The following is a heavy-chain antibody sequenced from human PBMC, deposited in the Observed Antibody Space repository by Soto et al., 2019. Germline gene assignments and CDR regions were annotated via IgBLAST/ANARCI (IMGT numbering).Heavy chain of an antibody. CDR2: IKSKTDGGTT. V-gene: IGHV3-15*01. Sequence: GGSLRLSCAASGFTFSNAWMSWVRQAPGKGLEWVGRIKSKTDGGTTDYAAPVKGRFTISRDDSKNTLYLQMNSLKTEDTAVYYCTTDGAIAARPIDYYYYGMDVWGQGTTVTVSS. CDR3: TTDGAIAARPIDYYYYGMDV. J-gene: IGHJ6*02. D-gene: IGHD6-6*01. CDR1: GFTFSNAW.